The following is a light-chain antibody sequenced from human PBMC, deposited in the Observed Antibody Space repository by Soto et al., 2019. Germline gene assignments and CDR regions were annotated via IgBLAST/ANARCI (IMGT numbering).Light chain of an antibody. CDR2: GAS. Sequence: EMVLTQSPGTLSLSPGESATISCRASQSVSSRFLAWYQQKPGQAPRLLMYGASSRATDIPDRFSATGSGTDFTLPISRLEPADFAVYYFQQYGSSPYTCGVGTKLEIK. J-gene: IGKJ2*01. CDR1: QSVSSRF. CDR3: QQYGSSPYT. V-gene: IGKV3-20*01.